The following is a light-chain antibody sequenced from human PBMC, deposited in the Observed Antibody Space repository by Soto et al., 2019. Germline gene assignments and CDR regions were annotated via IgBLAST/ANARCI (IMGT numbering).Light chain of an antibody. J-gene: IGKJ3*01. CDR2: AAS. Sequence: DIQMTQSPSSLSASVGDRVTITCRASQSISSYLNWYQQKPGKAPKLLIYAASSLQSGVPSRFSGSGSVTDFTLTISSLQPEDFATYYCQHSYSTSSFGPGTKGDIK. CDR1: QSISSY. V-gene: IGKV1-39*01. CDR3: QHSYSTSS.